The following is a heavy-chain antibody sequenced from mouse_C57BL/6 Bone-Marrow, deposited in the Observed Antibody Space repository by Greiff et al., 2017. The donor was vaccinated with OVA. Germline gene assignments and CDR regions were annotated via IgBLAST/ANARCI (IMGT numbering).Heavy chain of an antibody. CDR3: ARPSIVTTATSFFYYAMDY. CDR2: INSDGGST. CDR1: EYEFPSHD. V-gene: IGHV5-2*01. Sequence: EVQVVESGGGLVQPGESLKLSCESTEYEFPSHDMSWVRKTPEKRLELVAAINSDGGSTYYPDTMERRFIISRDNTKKTLYLQMSSLRSEDTALYYCARPSIVTTATSFFYYAMDYWGQGTSVTVSS. J-gene: IGHJ4*01. D-gene: IGHD2-5*01.